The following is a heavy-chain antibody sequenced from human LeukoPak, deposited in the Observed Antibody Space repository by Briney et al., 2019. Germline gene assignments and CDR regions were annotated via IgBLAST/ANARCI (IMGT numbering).Heavy chain of an antibody. J-gene: IGHJ5*02. CDR2: IYYSGNI. CDR3: ARAGQWFDP. V-gene: IGHV4-59*01. Sequence: SETLSLTCSVSSGSISTYYWSWVRQAPGKGLEWIGFIYYSGNINYNPSLKSRATILLDTSKKQFSLKLSSVTAADTAVYYCARAGQWFDPWGQGTLVTVSS. CDR1: SGSISTYY.